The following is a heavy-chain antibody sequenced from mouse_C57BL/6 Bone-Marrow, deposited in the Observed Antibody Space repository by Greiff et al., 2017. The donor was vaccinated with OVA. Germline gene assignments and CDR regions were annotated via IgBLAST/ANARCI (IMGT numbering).Heavy chain of an antibody. J-gene: IGHJ2*01. CDR1: GFTFSNYW. CDR3: TGHVLLRSLYYFDY. D-gene: IGHD1-1*01. CDR2: IRLKSDNYAT. V-gene: IGHV6-3*01. Sequence: EVKLVESGGGLVQPGGSMKLSCVASGFTFSNYWMNWVRQSPEKGLEWVAQIRLKSDNYATHYAESVKGRFTISRDDSKSSVYLQMNNLRAEDTGIYYCTGHVLLRSLYYFDYWGQGTTLTVSS.